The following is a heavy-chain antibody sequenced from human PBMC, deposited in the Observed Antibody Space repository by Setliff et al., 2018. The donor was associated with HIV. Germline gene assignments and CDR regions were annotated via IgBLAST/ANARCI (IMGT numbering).Heavy chain of an antibody. CDR2: IYYNGKT. D-gene: IGHD4-4*01. Sequence: LSLTCTVSGGSISSYYWTWVRQPPGKGLQWVGHIYYNGKTDYNPSLKSRLIISVDRSNNQFSLRLGSVTAADTAVYYCATVRGDDPKAYPNFDYWGQGVLVTVSS. V-gene: IGHV4-59*08. J-gene: IGHJ4*02. CDR3: ATVRGDDPKAYPNFDY. CDR1: GGSISSYY.